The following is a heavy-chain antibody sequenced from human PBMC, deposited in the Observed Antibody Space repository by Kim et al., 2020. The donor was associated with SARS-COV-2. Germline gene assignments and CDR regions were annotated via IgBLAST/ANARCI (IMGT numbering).Heavy chain of an antibody. J-gene: IGHJ6*02. V-gene: IGHV3-30*01. Sequence: GRFTISRDSSKNTLYLQMDSLRLEDTAVYYCARGNSYELVSLGGYSGGMDVWGQGTTVTVSS. D-gene: IGHD5-18*01. CDR3: ARGNSYELVSLGGYSGGMDV.